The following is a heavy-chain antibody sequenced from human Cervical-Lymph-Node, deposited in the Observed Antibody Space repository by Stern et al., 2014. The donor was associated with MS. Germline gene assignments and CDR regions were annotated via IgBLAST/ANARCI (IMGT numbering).Heavy chain of an antibody. CDR2: IYTSGST. Sequence: QVQLQESGPGLVKPSQTLSLTCTVSGGSISSGSYYWSWIRQPAGKGLEWIGRIYTSGSTNYNPSLKSRVTISVATSQNQFSLKRSSVTAADTAVYYCAREGGEYYYYYGMDVWGQGTTVTVSS. J-gene: IGHJ6*02. CDR3: AREGGEYYYYYGMDV. D-gene: IGHD3-16*01. V-gene: IGHV4-61*02. CDR1: GGSISSGSYY.